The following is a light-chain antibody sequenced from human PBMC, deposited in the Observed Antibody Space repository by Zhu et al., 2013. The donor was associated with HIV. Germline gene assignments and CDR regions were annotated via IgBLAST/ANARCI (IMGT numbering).Light chain of an antibody. CDR1: TSNIETYA. J-gene: IGLJ2*01. CDR2: VND. CDR3: SSWDDTVNGPV. V-gene: IGLV1-44*01. Sequence: QSVLTQPPSASGTPGQRVTISCSGSTSNIETYAVSWYQQLPGTAPRLIMYVNDQRKSGVPGRFSASKSGTSASLAISGLQSEDEATYYCSSWDDTVNGPVFGGGTKVTVL.